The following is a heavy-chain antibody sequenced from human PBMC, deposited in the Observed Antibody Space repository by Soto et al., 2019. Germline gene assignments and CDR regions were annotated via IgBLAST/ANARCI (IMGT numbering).Heavy chain of an antibody. V-gene: IGHV1-18*01. CDR1: GYNFTRFG. Sequence: QFQLVQSGAEVKKPGASVKVSCKASGYNFTRFGISWVRQAPGHGLEWMGWMGAHSGHTNKAQKFQGRLTMTTDVSMNTAYIDLRSLTSDDTALYSCGREGQQLVQEDYYQFNGMDVWGQGTTVIVSS. CDR2: MGAHSGHT. J-gene: IGHJ6*02. D-gene: IGHD6-13*01. CDR3: GREGQQLVQEDYYQFNGMDV.